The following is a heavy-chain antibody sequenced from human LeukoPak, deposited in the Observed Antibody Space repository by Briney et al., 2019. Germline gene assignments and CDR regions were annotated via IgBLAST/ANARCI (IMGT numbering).Heavy chain of an antibody. J-gene: IGHJ5*02. CDR2: ISAYNGNT. V-gene: IGHV1-18*01. CDR3: ARAQTFTIFGVVTPNWFDP. D-gene: IGHD3-3*01. CDR1: GYTFTSYG. Sequence: ASVKVSCKASGYTFTSYGISWVRQAPGQGLEWMGWISAYNGNTNYAQKLQGRVTMTTDTSTGTAYMELRSLRSDDTAVYYCARAQTFTIFGVVTPNWFDPWGQGTLVTVSS.